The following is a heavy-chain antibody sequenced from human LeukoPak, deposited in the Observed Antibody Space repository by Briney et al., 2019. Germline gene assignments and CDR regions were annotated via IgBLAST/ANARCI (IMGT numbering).Heavy chain of an antibody. CDR2: ISYDGDNY. CDR1: GFTFSNYA. J-gene: IGHJ6*03. V-gene: IGHV3-30-3*02. CDR3: AKSLEYYYYYYMDV. Sequence: GGSLRLSCAVSGFTFSNYAMNWVRQAPAKGLEWVAVISYDGDNYYYADSVKGRFTISRDNSKNTLYLQMNSLRAEDTAVYYCAKSLEYYYYYYMDVWGKGTTVTISS.